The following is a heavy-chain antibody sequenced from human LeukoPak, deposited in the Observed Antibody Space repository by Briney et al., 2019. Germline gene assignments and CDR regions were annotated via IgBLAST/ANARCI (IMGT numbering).Heavy chain of an antibody. CDR3: VADLSGSYYGVGY. J-gene: IGHJ4*02. CDR2: IVVGSGNT. D-gene: IGHD1-26*01. V-gene: IGHV1-58*02. Sequence: SVKVSCKASGFTFTSSAMQWVRQARGQRLEWIGWIVVGSGNTNYAQKFQERVTITRDMSTSTAYMELSSLRSEDTAVYYCVADLSGSYYGVGYWGQGTLVTVSS. CDR1: GFTFTSSA.